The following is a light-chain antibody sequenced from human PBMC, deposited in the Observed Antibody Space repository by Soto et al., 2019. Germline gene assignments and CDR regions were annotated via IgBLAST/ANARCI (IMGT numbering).Light chain of an antibody. CDR2: AAS. J-gene: IGKJ5*01. CDR3: PKYSSVIT. CDR1: QGSSNF. Sequence: DIQMTQSPSSLSASVGDRVTITCRASQGSSNFLAWYQQKPGKVPKLLISAASTLQSGVPSRFSCSGSGTDFTLTITSLQPEDVATYYCPKYSSVITFGQGTRRAIK. V-gene: IGKV1-27*01.